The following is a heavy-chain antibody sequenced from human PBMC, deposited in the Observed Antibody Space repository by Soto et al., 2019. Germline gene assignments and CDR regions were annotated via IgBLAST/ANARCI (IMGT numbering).Heavy chain of an antibody. CDR1: GYSFTTSW. D-gene: IGHD6-25*01. J-gene: IGHJ3*02. Sequence: PGESLKISCKGSGYSFTTSWIGWVRQMPGKGLEWMGIIFPADSESRYSPSFLGQVTISADKSITTAYLQWSSLRASDTAMYYCARLGVRGYVGSDIWGQGTMVTVSS. CDR2: IFPADSES. CDR3: ARLGVRGYVGSDI. V-gene: IGHV5-51*01.